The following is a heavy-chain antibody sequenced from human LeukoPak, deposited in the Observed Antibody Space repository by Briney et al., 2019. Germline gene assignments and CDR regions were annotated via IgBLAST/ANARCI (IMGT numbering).Heavy chain of an antibody. CDR2: ISSSSSYT. Sequence: GGSLRLSCAASGFTFSSYAMHWVRQAPGKGLEWVSYISSSSSYTNYADSVKGRFTISRDNAKNSLYLQMNSLRAEDTAVYYCARVVYDSSGYYRYYFDYWGQGTLVTVSS. J-gene: IGHJ4*02. CDR3: ARVVYDSSGYYRYYFDY. CDR1: GFTFSSYA. D-gene: IGHD3-22*01. V-gene: IGHV3-21*05.